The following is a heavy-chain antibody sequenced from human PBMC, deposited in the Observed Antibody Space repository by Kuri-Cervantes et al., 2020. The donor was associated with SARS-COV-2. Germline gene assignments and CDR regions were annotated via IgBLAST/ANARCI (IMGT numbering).Heavy chain of an antibody. CDR1: GFTFSSYS. CDR3: ARVACSTTNCAIYYYYMDV. CDR2: ISSSSSYI. Sequence: GGSLRLSCAASGFTFSSYSMNWVRQAPGKGLEWVSSISSSSSYIYYADSVKGRFTISRDNAKSSLFLQLTSLRAEDTAAYYCARVACSTTNCAIYYYYMDVWGKGTTVTDSS. V-gene: IGHV3-21*01. D-gene: IGHD2-2*01. J-gene: IGHJ6*03.